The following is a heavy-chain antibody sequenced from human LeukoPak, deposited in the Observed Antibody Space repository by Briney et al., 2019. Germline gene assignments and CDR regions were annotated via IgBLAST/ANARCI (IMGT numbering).Heavy chain of an antibody. CDR1: GFTFSSYA. CDR3: AKDRIEQLVPGAWDY. D-gene: IGHD6-6*01. V-gene: IGHV3-23*01. CDR2: ISGSGGST. J-gene: IGHJ4*02. Sequence: GGSLRLSCAASGFTFSSYAMSWVRQAPGKGLEWVSAISGSGGSTYYADSVKGRLTISRDNSKNTLYLQMNSLRAEDTAVYYCAKDRIEQLVPGAWDYWGQGTLVTVSS.